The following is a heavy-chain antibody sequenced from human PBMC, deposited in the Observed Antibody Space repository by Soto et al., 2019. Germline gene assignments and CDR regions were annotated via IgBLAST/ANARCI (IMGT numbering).Heavy chain of an antibody. Sequence: SETLSLTCAVSGGSISSSNWWSWVRQPPGKGLEWIGEIYHSGSTNYNPSLKSRVTISVDKSKNQFSLKLSSVTAADTAVYYCARTKYDGPLDYYDSSGYYFPGYYYGMDVWGQGTTGTV. J-gene: IGHJ6*02. V-gene: IGHV4-4*02. D-gene: IGHD3-22*01. CDR2: IYHSGST. CDR3: ARTKYDGPLDYYDSSGYYFPGYYYGMDV. CDR1: GGSISSSNW.